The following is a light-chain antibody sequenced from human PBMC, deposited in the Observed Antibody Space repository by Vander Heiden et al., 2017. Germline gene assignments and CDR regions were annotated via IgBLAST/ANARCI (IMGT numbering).Light chain of an antibody. CDR1: QSISTY. CDR3: QQTYATPLT. Sequence: DIQMTQSPSTLLASVGDRVTISCRASQSISTYLNWYQQKPGNAPKLLVYAPLNLQSGVPSRFSGSRSGTQFSLTISSLQPDDFATYYCQQTYATPLTFGQGTKVGIK. V-gene: IGKV1-39*01. CDR2: APL. J-gene: IGKJ1*01.